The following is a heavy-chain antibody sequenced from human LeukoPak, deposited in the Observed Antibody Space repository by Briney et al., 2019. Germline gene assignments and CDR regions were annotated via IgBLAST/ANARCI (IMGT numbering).Heavy chain of an antibody. CDR3: ARLRRTSDSSGYYYYYDY. D-gene: IGHD3-22*01. V-gene: IGHV3-21*01. CDR2: ITPTTSYI. Sequence: PGGSLRLSCAASGLGFSSFSFNWIRQAPGKGLEWVSSITPTTSYIYYADSVRGRFTISRENAKNSLYLQMNSLRAEDTAVYYCARLRRTSDSSGYYYYYDYWGQGTMVTVSS. J-gene: IGHJ4*02. CDR1: GLGFSSFS.